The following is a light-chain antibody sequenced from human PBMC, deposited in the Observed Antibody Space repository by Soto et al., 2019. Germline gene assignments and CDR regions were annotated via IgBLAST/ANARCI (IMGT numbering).Light chain of an antibody. CDR2: STS. Sequence: QTVVTQEPSLTVSPGGTITLTCASSTGAVTSDNHPNWFQQKPGQTPRALIYSTSTKQFWTPARFSASLLGDKAALTLSGAQPEDEGDYYCLLFYSGVLVFGGGTKLTVL. J-gene: IGLJ2*01. V-gene: IGLV7-43*01. CDR1: TGAVTSDNH. CDR3: LLFYSGVLV.